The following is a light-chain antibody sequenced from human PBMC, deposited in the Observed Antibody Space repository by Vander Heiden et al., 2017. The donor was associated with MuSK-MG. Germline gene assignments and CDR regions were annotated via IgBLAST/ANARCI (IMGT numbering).Light chain of an antibody. Sequence: DLQMTQSPSSLSASVGDRVTITCRASQSISSYLNWYQQKPGKAPKLLIYTASNLQSGVPSRFSGSGSGTDFTLTISSLQPEDFATYYCQQSDSTPLTFGAGTEVDIK. J-gene: IGKJ4*01. CDR1: QSISSY. V-gene: IGKV1-39*01. CDR3: QQSDSTPLT. CDR2: TAS.